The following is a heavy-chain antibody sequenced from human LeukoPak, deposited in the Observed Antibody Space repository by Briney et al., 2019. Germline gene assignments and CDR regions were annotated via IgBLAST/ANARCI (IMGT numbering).Heavy chain of an antibody. D-gene: IGHD3-22*01. CDR1: GGSFSGFY. CDR3: ARGVHYDSSGYNY. V-gene: IGHV4-34*01. Sequence: SETLSLTCTVYGGSFSGFYWTWIRQPPGKGLEWIGKINHSGSTDYNPSLKSRVTISIDTSKNQFSLKLSSVTAADTAVYYCARGVHYDSSGYNYWGQGTLVTVSS. CDR2: INHSGST. J-gene: IGHJ4*02.